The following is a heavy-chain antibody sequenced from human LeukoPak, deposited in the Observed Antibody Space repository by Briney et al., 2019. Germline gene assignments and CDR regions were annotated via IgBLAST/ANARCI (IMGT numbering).Heavy chain of an antibody. CDR3: ARAIGVVVPAAIFWFDP. J-gene: IGHJ5*02. CDR1: GGTFSSYA. V-gene: IGHV1-69*13. Sequence: AVTVSCKASGGTFSSYAMSWVGQAPGQGLEWMGGIIPIFGTANYAQKFQGRVTITADESTSTAYMELSSLRSEDTAVYYCARAIGVVVPAAIFWFDPWGQGTLVTVSS. D-gene: IGHD2-2*01. CDR2: IIPIFGTA.